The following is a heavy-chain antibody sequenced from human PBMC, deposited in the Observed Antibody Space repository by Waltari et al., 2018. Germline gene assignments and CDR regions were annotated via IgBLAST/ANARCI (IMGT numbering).Heavy chain of an antibody. V-gene: IGHV1-8*03. CDR3: AREGSGGNGNWFDP. CDR2: MNPNSGNT. Sequence: QVQLVQSGAEVKKPGASVTVSCKASGYTFPSYDINWVRQATGQGLEWMGGMNPNSGNTGYAQKFQGRVTITRNTSISTAYMELSSLRSEDTAVYYCAREGSGGNGNWFDPWGQGTLVTVSS. J-gene: IGHJ5*02. D-gene: IGHD2-15*01. CDR1: GYTFPSYD.